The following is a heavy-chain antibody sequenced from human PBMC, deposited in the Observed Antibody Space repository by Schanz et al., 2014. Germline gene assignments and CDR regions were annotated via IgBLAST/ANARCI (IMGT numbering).Heavy chain of an antibody. CDR3: ARVVRSDYLSELDF. D-gene: IGHD4-17*01. CDR2: ISAYNGNT. CDR1: GYTFTSYG. Sequence: QVQLVQSGAEVKKPGASVKVSCKASGYTFTSYGISWVRQAPGQGLEWMGWISAYNGNTNYAQKLQGRVTMTTDISTSTAYMQLRSLTSDDTAVYYCARVVRSDYLSELDFWGQGTQVIVSS. J-gene: IGHJ4*02. V-gene: IGHV1-18*01.